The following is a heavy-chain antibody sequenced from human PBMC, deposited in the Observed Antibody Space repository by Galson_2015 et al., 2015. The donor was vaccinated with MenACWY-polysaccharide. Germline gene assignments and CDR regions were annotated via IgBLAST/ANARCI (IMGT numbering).Heavy chain of an antibody. D-gene: IGHD2-15*01. CDR1: GYTFTSRD. CDR3: ATGAGVVGDS. V-gene: IGHV1-8*01. J-gene: IGHJ4*02. Sequence: SVKVSCTASGYTFTSRDINWVRQAAGQGLEWMGWTTASSGNAVYAQKFQDRVTLTRDTSTSTVNMELSSLRSEDTGVYYCATGAGVVGDSWGQGTLVTVSS. CDR2: TTASSGNA.